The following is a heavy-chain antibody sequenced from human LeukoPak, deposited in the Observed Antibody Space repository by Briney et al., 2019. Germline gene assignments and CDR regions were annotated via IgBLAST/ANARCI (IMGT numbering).Heavy chain of an antibody. CDR2: ISGSGTST. CDR3: ARDGYSGNDGL. Sequence: GGSLRLSCAASGLTFSSYGMSWVRQAPGKGLESVSAISGSGTSTYYADSVKGRFTISRDNSKNTLYLQMNSLRAEDTAVYYCARDGYSGNDGLWGQGTLVTVSS. CDR1: GLTFSSYG. J-gene: IGHJ4*02. D-gene: IGHD5-12*01. V-gene: IGHV3-23*01.